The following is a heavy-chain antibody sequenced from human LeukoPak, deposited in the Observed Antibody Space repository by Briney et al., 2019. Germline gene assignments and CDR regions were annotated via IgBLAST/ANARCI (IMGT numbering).Heavy chain of an antibody. CDR1: GYTFTSYD. J-gene: IGHJ5*02. CDR2: VNPNSGNT. D-gene: IGHD6-13*01. Sequence: ASVKVSCKASGYTFTSYDINWVRQATGQGLEWMGWVNPNSGNTGYAQKFQGRVTMTRNTSISTAYMELSSLRSEDTAVYYRARDNSSWYEFDPWGQGTLVAVSS. V-gene: IGHV1-8*01. CDR3: ARDNSSWYEFDP.